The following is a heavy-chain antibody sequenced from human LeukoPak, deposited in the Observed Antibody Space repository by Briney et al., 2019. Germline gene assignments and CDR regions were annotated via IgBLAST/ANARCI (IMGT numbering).Heavy chain of an antibody. CDR2: INPNSGGT. J-gene: IGHJ4*02. CDR1: GYTFTAYY. Sequence: ASVKVSCKASGYTFTAYYMHWVRQAPGQGLEWMGRINPNSGGTNYAQKFQGRVTMTRDTSTSTAYMELSRLTSDDTAVYYCAREENCSGGSCYYYWGQGTLVTVSS. V-gene: IGHV1-2*06. D-gene: IGHD2-15*01. CDR3: AREENCSGGSCYYY.